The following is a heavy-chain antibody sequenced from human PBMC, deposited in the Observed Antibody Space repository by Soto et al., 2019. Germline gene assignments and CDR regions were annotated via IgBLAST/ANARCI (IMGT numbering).Heavy chain of an antibody. CDR3: ARPAGYSSGWYAFDI. CDR1: GFTFSSYA. D-gene: IGHD6-19*01. CDR2: ISYDGSNK. Sequence: GGSLRLSCAASGFTFSSYAMHWVRQAPGKGLEWVAVISYDGSNKYYADSVKGRFTISRDNSKNTLYLQMNSLRAEDPAVYYCARPAGYSSGWYAFDIWGQGTMVTVSS. J-gene: IGHJ3*02. V-gene: IGHV3-30*04.